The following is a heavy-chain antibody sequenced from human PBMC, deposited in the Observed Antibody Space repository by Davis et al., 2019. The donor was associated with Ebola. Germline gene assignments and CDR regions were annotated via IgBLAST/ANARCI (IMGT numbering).Heavy chain of an antibody. CDR1: GYTLTGYY. D-gene: IGHD3-16*01. Sequence: ASVKVSCKASGYTLTGYYMHWVRQAPGQGLEYMAWISPDSGSTHYEQRFQGRVTLTRDTSINTDYMELSSLRSDDTAIYYCAREKGGDGLFDHWGQGTLVTVSS. CDR2: ISPDSGST. CDR3: AREKGGDGLFDH. V-gene: IGHV1-2*02. J-gene: IGHJ5*02.